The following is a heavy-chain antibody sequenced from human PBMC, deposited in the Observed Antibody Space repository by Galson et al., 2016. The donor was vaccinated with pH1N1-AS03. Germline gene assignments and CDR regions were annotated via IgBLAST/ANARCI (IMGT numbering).Heavy chain of an antibody. D-gene: IGHD6-19*01. Sequence: SLRLSCAASGFIFSSDWMHWVRQVPGKGLVWVSRITSDGSSISYADAVKGRFTTSRDNAKNTMSLQMNSLRAEDKAVYHCARATYTSGWYGMDVWGPGTRVTVSS. V-gene: IGHV3-74*01. CDR3: ARATYTSGWYGMDV. J-gene: IGHJ6*02. CDR1: GFIFSSDW. CDR2: ITSDGSSI.